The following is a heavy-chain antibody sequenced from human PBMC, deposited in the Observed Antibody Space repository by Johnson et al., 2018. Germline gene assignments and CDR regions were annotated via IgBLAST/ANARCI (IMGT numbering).Heavy chain of an antibody. V-gene: IGHV4-59*01. J-gene: IGHJ1*01. CDR2: IYYSGST. D-gene: IGHD4-11*01. CDR3: AKGGTVTTWNFQH. Sequence: QVQLQESGPGLVKPSETLSLTCTVSGGSISSYYWSWIRQPPGQGLEWIGYIYYSGSTNYNPSLKSRVTISVDTSKNQFSLKLSSVTAADTAVYYCAKGGTVTTWNFQHWGQGTLVTVSS. CDR1: GGSISSYY.